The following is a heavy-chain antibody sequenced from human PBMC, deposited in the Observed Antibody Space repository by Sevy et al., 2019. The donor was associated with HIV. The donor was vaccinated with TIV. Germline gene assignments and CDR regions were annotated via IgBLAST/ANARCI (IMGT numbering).Heavy chain of an antibody. J-gene: IGHJ1*01. CDR3: VKDGGSGSGYSAEYFHH. CDR2: ISGNRAVI. Sequence: GGSLRLSCAVYGFSFDDYAMHWVRQVPGKGLEWVAGISGNRAVIGYADSVKGRYTISRDNAKNSLYLQINSLIHEDTALYYCVKDGGSGSGYSAEYFHHWGQGTMVTVSS. V-gene: IGHV3-9*01. D-gene: IGHD5-12*01. CDR1: GFSFDDYA.